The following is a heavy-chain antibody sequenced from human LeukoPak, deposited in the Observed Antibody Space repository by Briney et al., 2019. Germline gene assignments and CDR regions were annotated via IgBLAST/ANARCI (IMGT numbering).Heavy chain of an antibody. Sequence: SETLSLTCTASGGSISPYSWTWIRQTPGKGLEWIGYIHYSGSTNYNPSLKSRGTISVDTSKNQFSLKLSSVTAVDTAVYYCARDRGFEILDYWGQGTLVTVSS. D-gene: IGHD3-10*01. CDR1: GGSISPYS. CDR2: IHYSGST. V-gene: IGHV4-59*01. CDR3: ARDRGFEILDY. J-gene: IGHJ4*02.